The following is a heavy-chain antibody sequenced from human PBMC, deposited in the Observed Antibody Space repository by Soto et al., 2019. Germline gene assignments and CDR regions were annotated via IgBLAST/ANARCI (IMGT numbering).Heavy chain of an antibody. CDR2: VYHTGST. CDR3: AGSIDYDLDH. J-gene: IGHJ4*02. Sequence: SDTVSRTCAGSGDSVGSGGYSWSWIRQSPGKGLEWIGYVYHTGSTYYNPSLKSRVNISLDKSKNQSSLRLRSVTAADTAVYYCAGSIDYDLDHWGQGTLVTVSS. D-gene: IGHD4-17*01. CDR1: GDSVGSGGYS. V-gene: IGHV4-30-2*06.